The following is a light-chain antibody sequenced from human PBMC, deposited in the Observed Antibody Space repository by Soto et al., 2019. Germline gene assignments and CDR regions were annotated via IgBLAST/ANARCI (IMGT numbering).Light chain of an antibody. Sequence: QSVLTQPPSVSASPGQTVTISCSGSSSNIGSNYVSWYQQLPGTAPKLLIYDNNKRPPGIPDRFSGSKSGTSATLGITGLQTGDEADYYCGTWDSSMSAGVFGGGTKLTVL. CDR1: SSNIGSNY. CDR3: GTWDSSMSAGV. J-gene: IGLJ2*01. CDR2: DNN. V-gene: IGLV1-51*01.